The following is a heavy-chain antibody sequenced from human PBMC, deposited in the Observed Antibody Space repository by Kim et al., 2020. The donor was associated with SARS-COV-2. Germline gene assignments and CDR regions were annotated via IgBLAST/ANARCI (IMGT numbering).Heavy chain of an antibody. CDR3: ARDLDSSGWYRRYYYYYGMDV. CDR2: INPSGGST. CDR1: GYTFTSYY. J-gene: IGHJ6*02. D-gene: IGHD6-19*01. Sequence: ASVKVSCKASGYTFTSYYMHWVRQAPGQGLEWMGIINPSGGSTSYAQKFQGRVTMTRDTSTSTVYMELSSLRSEDTAVYYCARDLDSSGWYRRYYYYYGMDVWGQGTTVTVSS. V-gene: IGHV1-46*01.